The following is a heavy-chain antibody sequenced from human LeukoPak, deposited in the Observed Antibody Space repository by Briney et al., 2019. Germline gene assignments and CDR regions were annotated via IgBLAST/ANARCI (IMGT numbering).Heavy chain of an antibody. CDR1: GYTFTGYY. V-gene: IGHV1-2*02. CDR2: INPNSGGT. Sequence: APVKVSCKASGYTFTGYYMHWVRQAPGQGLEWMGWINPNSGGTNYAQKFQGRVTMTRDTSISTAYMELSRLRSDDTAVYYCARDQGIGYYYYMDVWGKGTTVTVSS. D-gene: IGHD2-21*01. CDR3: ARDQGIGYYYYMDV. J-gene: IGHJ6*03.